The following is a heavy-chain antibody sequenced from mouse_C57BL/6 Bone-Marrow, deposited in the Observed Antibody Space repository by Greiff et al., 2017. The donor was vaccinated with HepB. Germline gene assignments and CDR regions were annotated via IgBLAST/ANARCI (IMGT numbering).Heavy chain of an antibody. V-gene: IGHV5-9-1*02. D-gene: IGHD1-1*01. J-gene: IGHJ3*01. CDR1: GFTFSSYA. CDR3: TRDPTYYYGSRAWFAY. Sequence: DVHLVESGEGLVKPGGSLKLSCAASGFTFSSYAMSWVRQTPEKRLEWVAYISSGGDYIYYADTVKGRFTISRDNARNTLYLQMSSLKSEDTAMYYCTRDPTYYYGSRAWFAYWGQGTLVTVSA. CDR2: ISSGGDYI.